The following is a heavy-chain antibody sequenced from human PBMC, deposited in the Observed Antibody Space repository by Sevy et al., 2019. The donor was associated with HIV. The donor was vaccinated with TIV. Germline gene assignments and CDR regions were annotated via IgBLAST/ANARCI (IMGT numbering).Heavy chain of an antibody. Sequence: GGSLRLSCAASGFTFSSYWMNWVRQAPGKGLEWVANIKQDGSEKYYVDPVKGRFTISRDNAKNSLYLQMNSLRAEDTAVYYCARDSGYCSGGSCHFDYWGQGTLVTVSS. CDR1: GFTFSSYW. D-gene: IGHD2-15*01. CDR3: ARDSGYCSGGSCHFDY. V-gene: IGHV3-7*01. CDR2: IKQDGSEK. J-gene: IGHJ4*02.